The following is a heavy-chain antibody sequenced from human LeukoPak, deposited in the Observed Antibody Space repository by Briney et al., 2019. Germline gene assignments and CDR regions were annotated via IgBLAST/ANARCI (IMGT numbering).Heavy chain of an antibody. Sequence: GGSLRLSCTASGFTFSSYAMSWVRQAPGKGLEWGSFIWSDGNNRFYADSVKGRFTISRDNSKNMLYLQMDSLRPEDTAVYYCAKDPGASVSGFHMDVWGKGTTVIVSS. CDR3: AKDPGASVSGFHMDV. V-gene: IGHV3-23*03. CDR1: GFTFSSYA. J-gene: IGHJ6*03. CDR2: IWSDGNNR. D-gene: IGHD2-8*02.